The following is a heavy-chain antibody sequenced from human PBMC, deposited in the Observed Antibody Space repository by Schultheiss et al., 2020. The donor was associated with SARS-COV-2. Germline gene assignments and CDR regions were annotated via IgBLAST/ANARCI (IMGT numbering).Heavy chain of an antibody. D-gene: IGHD6-19*01. CDR3: ARHVYSSAAGDYMDV. V-gene: IGHV4-61*02. CDR2: IYTSGST. CDR1: GGSISSSSYY. J-gene: IGHJ6*03. Sequence: SETLSLTCTVSGGSISSSSYYWGWIRQPPGKGLEWIGRIYTSGSTNYNPSLKSRVTISVDTSKNQFSLKLSSVTAADTAVYYCARHVYSSAAGDYMDVWGKGTTVTVSS.